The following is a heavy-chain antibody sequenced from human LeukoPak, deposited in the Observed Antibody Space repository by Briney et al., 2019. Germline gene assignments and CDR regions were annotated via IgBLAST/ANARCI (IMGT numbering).Heavy chain of an antibody. CDR2: INHSGST. D-gene: IGHD3-22*01. CDR3: AGIGYYYDSSGYRDY. V-gene: IGHV4-34*01. J-gene: IGHJ4*02. CDR1: GGSFSGYY. Sequence: PSETLSLTCAVYGGSFSGYYWSWIRQPPGKGLEWIGEINHSGSTNYNPSLKSRVTISVDTSKNQFSLKLSSVTAADTAVYYCAGIGYYYDSSGYRDYWGQGTLVTVSS.